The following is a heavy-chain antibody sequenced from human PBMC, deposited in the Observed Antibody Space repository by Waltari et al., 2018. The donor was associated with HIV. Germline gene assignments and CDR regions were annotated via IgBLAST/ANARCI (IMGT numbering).Heavy chain of an antibody. J-gene: IGHJ6*02. CDR3: ARDRARTTDYYYYGMDV. Sequence: QVQLVQSGAEVKKPGASVKVSCKASGYTFTGYYMHWVRQAPGQGLEWMGWINPNSGGTSSAQRFQGRGTMTRDTSISTAYMELSRLRSDDTAVYYCARDRARTTDYYYYGMDVWGQGTTVTVSS. D-gene: IGHD1-7*01. V-gene: IGHV1-2*02. CDR1: GYTFTGYY. CDR2: INPNSGGT.